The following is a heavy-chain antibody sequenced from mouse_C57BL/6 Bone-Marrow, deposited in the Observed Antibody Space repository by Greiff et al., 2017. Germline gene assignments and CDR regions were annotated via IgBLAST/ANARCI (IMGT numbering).Heavy chain of an antibody. V-gene: IGHV5-17*01. CDR3: ARPSLLLRFDY. CDR1: GFTFSDYG. J-gene: IGHJ2*01. CDR2: ISSGSSTI. Sequence: DVMLVESGGGLVKPGGSLKLSCAASGFTFSDYGMHWVRQAPEKGLEWVAYISSGSSTIYYADTVKGRFTISRDNAKNTLFLQMTSLRSEDAAMYYCARPSLLLRFDYWGQGTTLTVSS. D-gene: IGHD1-1*01.